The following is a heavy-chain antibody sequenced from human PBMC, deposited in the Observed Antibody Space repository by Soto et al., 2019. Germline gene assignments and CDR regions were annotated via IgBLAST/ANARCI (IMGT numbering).Heavy chain of an antibody. V-gene: IGHV4-30-4*01. CDR1: GGSITNGDYF. CDR3: ARANIVVVVADTGNAFDI. CDR2: IYHTGTT. J-gene: IGHJ3*02. D-gene: IGHD2-15*01. Sequence: QVQLQEAGPGLVKPSQTLSLTCTVSGGSITNGDYFWNWIRQSPGKSLEWIGFIYHTGTTYYNPSLRSRVSMSVDTSKNQFSLTVNSVTATDTGVYYYARANIVVVVADTGNAFDIWGQGTMVTVSS.